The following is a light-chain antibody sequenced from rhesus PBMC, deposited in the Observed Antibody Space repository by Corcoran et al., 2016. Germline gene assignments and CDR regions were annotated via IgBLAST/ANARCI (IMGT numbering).Light chain of an antibody. Sequence: DIVMTQTPLSLPVTPGEPASISCRSSQSRLHTDGYTYLYWYLQKPGQSPPLLIYGGSNRASGVSDRFSSSGSGNDFTLKLSRVEAEDVGVYYCMQHTALLAFGVWTKVELK. CDR1: QSRLHTDGYTY. CDR2: GGS. J-gene: IGKJ4*01. V-gene: IGKV2-61*01. CDR3: MQHTALLA.